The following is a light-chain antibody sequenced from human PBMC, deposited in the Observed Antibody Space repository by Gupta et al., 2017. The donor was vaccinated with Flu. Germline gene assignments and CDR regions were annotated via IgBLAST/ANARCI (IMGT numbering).Light chain of an antibody. CDR1: QSFSNS. V-gene: IGKV1-39*01. Sequence: DIQMTHSPSSLSASVGDRVTITCRASQSFSNSLNWYQQKPGKAPKLLIYAAFNLHSGVPSRFSGSGSGTDFTLTISRRQRENFATYYCQQRYSSPSTFGHGTTVDIK. CDR3: QQRYSSPST. CDR2: AAF. J-gene: IGKJ3*01.